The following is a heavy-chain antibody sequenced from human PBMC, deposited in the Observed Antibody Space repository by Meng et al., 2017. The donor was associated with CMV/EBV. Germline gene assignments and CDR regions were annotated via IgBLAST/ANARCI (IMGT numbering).Heavy chain of an antibody. J-gene: IGHJ6*02. CDR1: GGTFSSYA. V-gene: IGHV1-69*05. Sequence: SVKVSCKASGGTFSSYAISWVRQAPGQGLEWMGGIIPIFGTANYAQKFQGRVTITTDESTSTAYMGLSSLRSEDTAVYYCARFPFRVAAAGTIVDYYYGMDVWGQGTTVTVSS. CDR3: ARFPFRVAAAGTIVDYYYGMDV. CDR2: IIPIFGTA. D-gene: IGHD6-13*01.